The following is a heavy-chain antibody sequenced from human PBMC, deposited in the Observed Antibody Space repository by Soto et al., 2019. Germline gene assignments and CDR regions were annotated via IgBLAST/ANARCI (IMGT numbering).Heavy chain of an antibody. V-gene: IGHV5-51*01. CDR3: ARGSYGHIYYYYYGMDV. Sequence: GESLKISCKGSGYSFTSYWIGWVRQMPGKGLEWMGIIYPGDSDTRYSPSFQGQVSISADKSISTAYLQWSSLKASDTAMYYCARGSYGHIYYYYYGMDVWGQGTRVTVSS. J-gene: IGHJ6*02. D-gene: IGHD1-26*01. CDR1: GYSFTSYW. CDR2: IYPGDSDT.